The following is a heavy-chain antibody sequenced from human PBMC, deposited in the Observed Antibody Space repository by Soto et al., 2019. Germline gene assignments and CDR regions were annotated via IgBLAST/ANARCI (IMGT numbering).Heavy chain of an antibody. Sequence: GGSLRLSCTASGFTFSSYGMHWVRKAPGKGLEWVAVIWYDGSNKYYADSVKGRFTISRDNSKNTLYLQMNSLRAEDTAVYYCARDKAVRHYYYGMDVWGQGTTVTVSS. V-gene: IGHV3-33*01. CDR3: ARDKAVRHYYYGMDV. CDR2: IWYDGSNK. D-gene: IGHD4-4*01. CDR1: GFTFSSYG. J-gene: IGHJ6*02.